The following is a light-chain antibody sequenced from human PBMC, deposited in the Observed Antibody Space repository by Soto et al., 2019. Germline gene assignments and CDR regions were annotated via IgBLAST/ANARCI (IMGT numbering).Light chain of an antibody. V-gene: IGLV4-69*02. CDR1: SGHSSYA. CDR3: QTWGTGIQV. Sequence: QSVLTQSPSASASLGASVKLTCTLSSGHSSYAIAWHQQQPEKGPRYLMKLNSDGSHNKGDGIPDRFSGSSSGAERYLTISSLQSEDEADYYCQTWGTGIQVFGGGTKLTV. J-gene: IGLJ3*02. CDR2: LNSDGSH.